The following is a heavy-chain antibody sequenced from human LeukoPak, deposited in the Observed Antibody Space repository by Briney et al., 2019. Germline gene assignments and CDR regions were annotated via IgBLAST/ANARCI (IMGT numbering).Heavy chain of an antibody. CDR1: GFTFSSYW. J-gene: IGHJ3*02. CDR2: IKQDGSEK. V-gene: IGHV3-7*04. Sequence: PGGSLRLSCAASGFTFSSYWMSWVRQAPGKGLEWVANIKQDGSEKYYVDSVKGRFTISRDNAKNSLYLQMNSLRAEDTAVYYCARVRYFDWADAFDIWGQGTMVTVSP. D-gene: IGHD3-9*01. CDR3: ARVRYFDWADAFDI.